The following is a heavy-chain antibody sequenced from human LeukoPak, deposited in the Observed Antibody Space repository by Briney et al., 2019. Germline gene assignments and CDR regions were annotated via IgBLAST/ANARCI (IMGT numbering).Heavy chain of an antibody. V-gene: IGHV3-23*01. CDR3: AKDAAGPEY. D-gene: IGHD6-13*01. Sequence: GRSLRLSCEASGFTFIGYGMHWVRQAPGKGLFWVSGISAGGGSTYYADSVKGRFTISRDNSRNTLYLQMNSLRAEDTAVYYCAKDAAGPEYWGQGTLVTVSS. J-gene: IGHJ4*02. CDR2: ISAGGGST. CDR1: GFTFIGYG.